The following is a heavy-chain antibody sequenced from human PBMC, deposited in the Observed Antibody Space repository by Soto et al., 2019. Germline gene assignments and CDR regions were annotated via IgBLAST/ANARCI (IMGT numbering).Heavy chain of an antibody. V-gene: IGHV3-21*01. CDR1: GFTFSSYS. CDR3: ARMGGAGWDS. D-gene: IGHD1-26*01. Sequence: GGPLRLSCAASGFTFSSYSMNWVRQAPGKGLEWVSSISSSSRYIYYADSVKGRFTISRDNAKNSLYLQMNSLRAEDTAVYYCARMGGAGWDSWGQGTLVTVSS. CDR2: ISSSSRYI. J-gene: IGHJ4*02.